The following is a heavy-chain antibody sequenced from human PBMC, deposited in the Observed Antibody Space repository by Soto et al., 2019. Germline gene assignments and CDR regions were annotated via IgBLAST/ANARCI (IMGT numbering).Heavy chain of an antibody. J-gene: IGHJ4*02. D-gene: IGHD2-15*01. V-gene: IGHV3-30*18. Sequence: GGSLRLSCAASGFTFSSYGMHWVRQAPGKGLEWVAVISYDGSNKYYADSVKGRFTISRDNSKNTLYLQMNSLRAEDTAVYYCAKDLHYCSGGSCYWGQGTLVTVSS. CDR1: GFTFSSYG. CDR2: ISYDGSNK. CDR3: AKDLHYCSGGSCY.